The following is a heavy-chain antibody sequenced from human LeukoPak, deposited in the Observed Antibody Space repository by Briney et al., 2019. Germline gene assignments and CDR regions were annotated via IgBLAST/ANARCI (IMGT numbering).Heavy chain of an antibody. J-gene: IGHJ6*02. CDR1: GGSISSGGYS. CDR3: ARSPRSGRNLGYGMDV. Sequence: SQTLSLTCAVSGGSISSGGYSWSWIRQPPGKGLEWIGYIYHSGSTYYNPSLKSRVTISVDRSKNQFSLKLSSVTAADTAVYYCARSPRSGRNLGYGMDVWGQGTTVTVSS. D-gene: IGHD2-15*01. CDR2: IYHSGST. V-gene: IGHV4-30-2*01.